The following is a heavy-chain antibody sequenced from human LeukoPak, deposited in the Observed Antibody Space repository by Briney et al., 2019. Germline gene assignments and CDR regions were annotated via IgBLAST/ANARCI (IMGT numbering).Heavy chain of an antibody. CDR2: IYTSGST. D-gene: IGHD6-6*01. V-gene: IGHV4-59*10. CDR3: ARGHVAARPLWFDP. Sequence: PSETLSLTCAVYGGSFSGYYWSWIRQPPGKGLEWIGRIYTSGSTNYNPSLKSRVTMSVDTSKNQFSLKLSSVTAADTAVYYCARGHVAARPLWFDPWGQGTLVTVSS. CDR1: GGSFSGYY. J-gene: IGHJ5*02.